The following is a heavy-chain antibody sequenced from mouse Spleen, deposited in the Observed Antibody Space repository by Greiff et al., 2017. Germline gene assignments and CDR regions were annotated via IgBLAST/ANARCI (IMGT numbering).Heavy chain of an antibody. CDR2: IHPNSGST. Sequence: QVQLQQPGAELVKPGASVKLSCKASGYTFTSYWMHWVKQRPGQGLEWIGMIHPNSGSTNYNEKFKSKATLTVDKSSSTAYMQLSSLTSEDSAVYYCAREGWLLDAMDYWGQGTSVTVSS. D-gene: IGHD2-3*01. CDR3: AREGWLLDAMDY. V-gene: IGHV1-64*01. CDR1: GYTFTSYW. J-gene: IGHJ4*01.